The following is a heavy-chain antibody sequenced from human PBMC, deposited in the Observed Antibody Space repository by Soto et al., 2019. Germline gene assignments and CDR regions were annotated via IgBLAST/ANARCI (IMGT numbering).Heavy chain of an antibody. J-gene: IGHJ6*02. D-gene: IGHD7-27*01. CDR3: ARDSGSTGDGGTYYYYYGMDV. CDR1: GFTFSSYS. V-gene: IGHV3-21*01. Sequence: EVQLVESGGGLVKPGGSLRLSCAASGFTFSSYSMNWVRQAPGKGLEWVSSISSSSSYIYYADSVKGRFTISRDNAKNSLYLQINSLRAEDTAVYYCARDSGSTGDGGTYYYYYGMDVWGQGTTVTVSS. CDR2: ISSSSSYI.